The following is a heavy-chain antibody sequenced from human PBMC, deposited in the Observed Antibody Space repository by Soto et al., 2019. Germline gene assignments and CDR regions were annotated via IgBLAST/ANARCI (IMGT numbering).Heavy chain of an antibody. CDR3: ARVQGGGGAMVHKY. CDR1: GGSISSGDYY. CDR2: IYYSWST. Sequence: QVQLQESGPGLVKPSQTLSLTCTVSGGSISSGDYYWSWIRQPPGKGLEWIGYIYYSWSTYYNPSLKSRVTISVDTSKNQFSLKLNSVTAADTAVYYCARVQGGGGAMVHKYWGQGTLVTVSS. V-gene: IGHV4-30-4*01. J-gene: IGHJ4*02. D-gene: IGHD5-18*01.